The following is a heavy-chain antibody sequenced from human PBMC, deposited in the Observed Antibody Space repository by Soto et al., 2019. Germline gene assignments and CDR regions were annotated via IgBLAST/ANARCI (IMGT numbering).Heavy chain of an antibody. D-gene: IGHD6-13*01. Sequence: KPSETLSLTCTVSGGSISSYYWSWIRQPPGKGLEWIGYIYYSGSTNYNPSLKSRVTISVDTSKNQFSLKLSSVTAADTAVYYCARDRPWAAAGLAGWFDPWGQGTLVTVSS. CDR3: ARDRPWAAAGLAGWFDP. CDR2: IYYSGST. V-gene: IGHV4-59*01. CDR1: GGSISSYY. J-gene: IGHJ5*02.